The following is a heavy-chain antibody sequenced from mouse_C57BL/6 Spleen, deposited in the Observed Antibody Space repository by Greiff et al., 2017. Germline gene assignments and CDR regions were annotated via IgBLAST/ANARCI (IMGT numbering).Heavy chain of an antibody. Sequence: VQLQQSGPELVKPGASVKISCKASGYAFSSSWMNWVKQRPGKGLEWIGRIYPGDGDPNYNGKFKGKATLTADKSSSTAYMQLSSLTSEDSAVYFCARRSRAMDYWGQGTSVTVSS. D-gene: IGHD1-1*01. V-gene: IGHV1-82*01. J-gene: IGHJ4*01. CDR1: GYAFSSSW. CDR2: IYPGDGDP. CDR3: ARRSRAMDY.